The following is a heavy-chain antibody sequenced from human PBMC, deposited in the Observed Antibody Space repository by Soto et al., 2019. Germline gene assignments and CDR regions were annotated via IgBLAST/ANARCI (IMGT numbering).Heavy chain of an antibody. V-gene: IGHV4-30-2*06. J-gene: IGHJ4*02. CDR2: ISHLEST. Sequence: QLQLQESGSGLVKTSETLSLTCTVSGASISYGGFSWSWIRRSPGKGLEWIGYISHLESTYFHPSFKSRLTMSIDRTRNQFSLKLSSVTAADMAVCYCARGGGYDSFDYWGQGVLVTVSS. D-gene: IGHD5-12*01. CDR1: GASISYGGFS. CDR3: ARGGGYDSFDY.